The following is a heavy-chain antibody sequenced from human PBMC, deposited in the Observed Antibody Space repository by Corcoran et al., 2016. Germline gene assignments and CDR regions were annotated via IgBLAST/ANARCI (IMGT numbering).Heavy chain of an antibody. D-gene: IGHD3-10*01. Sequence: QVQLQQWGAGLLKPSETLSLTCAVYGGSFSDHSWSWIRQPPGKGLEWIGEISHRGRTTYNPSLKSRITISVDTSKNQFSLKLSSVSAADTAVYYCARHRKSGWYFDLWGRGTLVTVSS. J-gene: IGHJ2*01. CDR2: ISHRGRT. V-gene: IGHV4-34*01. CDR3: ARHRKSGWYFDL. CDR1: GGSFSDHS.